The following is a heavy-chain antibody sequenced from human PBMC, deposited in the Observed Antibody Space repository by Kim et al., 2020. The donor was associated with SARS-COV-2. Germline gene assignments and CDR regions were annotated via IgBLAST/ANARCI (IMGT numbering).Heavy chain of an antibody. D-gene: IGHD6-19*01. V-gene: IGHV3-23*01. CDR1: GFTFSSYA. Sequence: GGSLRLSCAASGFTFSSYAMSWVRQAPGKGLEWVSAISGSGGSTYYADSVKGRFTFSRDNSKNTLYLQMNSLRAEDTAVYYCAKELSGWPLPHYFDYWGQGTLVTVSS. CDR2: ISGSGGST. CDR3: AKELSGWPLPHYFDY. J-gene: IGHJ4*02.